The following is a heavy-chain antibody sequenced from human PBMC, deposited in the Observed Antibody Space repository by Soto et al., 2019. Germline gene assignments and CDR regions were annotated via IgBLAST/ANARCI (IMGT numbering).Heavy chain of an antibody. CDR2: ISSSGSTI. J-gene: IGHJ6*02. V-gene: IGHV3-11*01. CDR3: ARGTQLRSCTSSRSPGMDV. D-gene: IGHD2-2*01. Sequence: PGWSLRLSCAASGFTFSDYYMSWIRQAPGKGLEWVSYISSSGSTIYYADSVKGRFTISRDNGKNSLSLQMNSLRAEDTAVYYCARGTQLRSCTSSRSPGMDVWGQGIMGTVSS. CDR1: GFTFSDYY.